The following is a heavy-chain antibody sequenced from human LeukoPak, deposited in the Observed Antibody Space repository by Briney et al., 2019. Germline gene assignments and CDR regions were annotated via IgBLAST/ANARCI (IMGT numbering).Heavy chain of an antibody. Sequence: GGSLRLSCAASGFTFSSYWMSWVRQAPGKGLEWVANIKQDGSEKYYVDSVKGRFTISRDNAKNPLYLQMNSLRAEDTAVYYCARERSSGSWNTFDIWGQGTMVTVSS. CDR1: GFTFSSYW. D-gene: IGHD1-26*01. V-gene: IGHV3-7*01. J-gene: IGHJ3*02. CDR2: IKQDGSEK. CDR3: ARERSSGSWNTFDI.